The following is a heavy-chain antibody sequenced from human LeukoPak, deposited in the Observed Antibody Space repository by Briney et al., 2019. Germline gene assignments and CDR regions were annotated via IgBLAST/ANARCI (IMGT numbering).Heavy chain of an antibody. Sequence: SETLSLTCTVSGGSISSTNNYWGWIRQPPGKGLEWIGSIFYSGSTNYNPFLKSRVTISVDVSKNQFSLKVSSVTATDTAVYYCARHIANGDYFNYWGQGTLVTVSS. J-gene: IGHJ4*02. D-gene: IGHD2-21*01. CDR1: GGSISSTNNY. CDR3: ARHIANGDYFNY. CDR2: IFYSGST. V-gene: IGHV4-39*01.